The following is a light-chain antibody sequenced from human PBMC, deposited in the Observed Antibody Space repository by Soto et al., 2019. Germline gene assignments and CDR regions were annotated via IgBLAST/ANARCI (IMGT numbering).Light chain of an antibody. V-gene: IGLV1-47*01. CDR3: AAWDDSLSVVV. J-gene: IGLJ2*01. CDR2: RNN. Sequence: QSVLTQPPSASGTPGQRVTISCSGSSSNIGSNYVYWYPQLPGTAPKLLIYRNNQRPSGIPDRFSGSKSGTSASLAISGLRSEYEADYYCAAWDDSLSVVVFGGGTKVTVL. CDR1: SSNIGSNY.